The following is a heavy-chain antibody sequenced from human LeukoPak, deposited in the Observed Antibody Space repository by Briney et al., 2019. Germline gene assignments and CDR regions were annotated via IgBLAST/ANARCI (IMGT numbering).Heavy chain of an antibody. J-gene: IGHJ3*02. V-gene: IGHV2-70*11. Sequence: SGPTLVKPTQTLTLTCTFSGFSLSTRGMCVSWIRQPPGKALEWLARIDWDDDKYYSTSLKTRLTISKDTSKNQVVLTMTNMDPVGTATYYCARIVVITFGGVIVEDAFDIWGQGTMVTVSS. CDR1: GFSLSTRGMC. CDR3: ARIVVITFGGVIVEDAFDI. CDR2: IDWDDDK. D-gene: IGHD3-16*02.